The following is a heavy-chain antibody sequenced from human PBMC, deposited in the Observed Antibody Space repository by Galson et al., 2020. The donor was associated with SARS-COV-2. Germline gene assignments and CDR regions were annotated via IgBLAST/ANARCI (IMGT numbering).Heavy chain of an antibody. Sequence: GESLKISCAASGFTFSSYGMHWVRQAPGKGLEWVAVIWSDGSKKFYADSVKDRFFVTRDNSKNTLYVHMNSLRAEDTAVYYCARDKFADYGDYGEMGYWGQGTLVTVSS. D-gene: IGHD4-17*01. CDR3: ARDKFADYGDYGEMGY. CDR2: IWSDGSKK. V-gene: IGHV3-33*01. J-gene: IGHJ4*02. CDR1: GFTFSSYG.